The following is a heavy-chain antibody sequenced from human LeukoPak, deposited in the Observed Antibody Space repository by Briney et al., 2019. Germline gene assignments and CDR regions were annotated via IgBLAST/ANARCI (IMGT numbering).Heavy chain of an antibody. CDR3: ATPYSSGWPRGYYYHYGMDV. Sequence: ASVKVSCKVSRYTLTELSMHWVRQAPGKGLEWMGGFDPEDGETIYAQKFQGRVTMTEDTSTDTAYMELSSLRSEDTAVYYCATPYSSGWPRGYYYHYGMDVWGQGTTVTVSS. CDR2: FDPEDGET. J-gene: IGHJ6*02. D-gene: IGHD6-19*01. V-gene: IGHV1-24*01. CDR1: RYTLTELS.